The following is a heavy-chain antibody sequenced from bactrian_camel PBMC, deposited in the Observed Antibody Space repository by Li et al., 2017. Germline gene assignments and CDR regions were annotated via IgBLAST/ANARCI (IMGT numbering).Heavy chain of an antibody. V-gene: IGHV3S55*01. CDR3: ARRGARCYSGSWRQTLRGPSGSPAGY. Sequence: VQLVESGGASVQAGGSLRLSCTASGYDGGYYCMAWFREAPGKEREWIAAINNDDGTYYADSVKGRSTISRDNAKNSLYLQMNNLNVDDTATYYCARRGARCYSGSWRQTLRGPSGSPAGYWGQGTQVTVS. J-gene: IGHJ6*01. D-gene: IGHD1*01. CDR2: INNDDGT. CDR1: GYDGGYYC.